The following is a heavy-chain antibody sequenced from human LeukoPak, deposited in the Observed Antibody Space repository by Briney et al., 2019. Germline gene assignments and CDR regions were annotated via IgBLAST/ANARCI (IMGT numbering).Heavy chain of an antibody. Sequence: GGSLRLSCAASGFTFSSYEMNWVRQAPGKGLEWVSYISSSGSTIYYADSVKGRFTISRDNAKNSLYLQMNSLRAEDTAVYYCGTVGYGGNSDYWGQGTLVTVSS. CDR2: ISSSGSTI. D-gene: IGHD4-23*01. V-gene: IGHV3-48*03. J-gene: IGHJ4*02. CDR1: GFTFSSYE. CDR3: GTVGYGGNSDY.